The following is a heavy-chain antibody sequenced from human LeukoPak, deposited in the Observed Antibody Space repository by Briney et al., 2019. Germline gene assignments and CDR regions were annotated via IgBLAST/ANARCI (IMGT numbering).Heavy chain of an antibody. CDR2: IYYSGST. Sequence: SGGSLRLSCAASGFTFNNAWMNWVRQPPGKGLEWIGSIYYSGSTYYNPSLKSRVTISVDTSKNQFSLKLSLVTAADPAGYDLAREDLHDYQTLDYWGQGTLVTVSS. CDR1: GFTFNNAW. CDR3: AREDLHDYQTLDY. V-gene: IGHV4-4*02. D-gene: IGHD4-11*01. J-gene: IGHJ4*02.